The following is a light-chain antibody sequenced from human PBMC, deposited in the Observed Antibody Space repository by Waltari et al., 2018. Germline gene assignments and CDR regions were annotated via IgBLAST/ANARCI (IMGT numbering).Light chain of an antibody. CDR1: QTLFDSDGGNTS. Sequence: IVMTQTPLSLPVTPGGSASISSSAIQTLFDSDGGNTSLVWYLQKPGLSPQLLISTLSYRASGVPDRFSGSGSGTDFTLKISRVEAEDVGIYYCMQRLEFPYSFGPGTKVDIK. CDR3: MQRLEFPYS. J-gene: IGKJ3*01. CDR2: TLS. V-gene: IGKV2-40*01.